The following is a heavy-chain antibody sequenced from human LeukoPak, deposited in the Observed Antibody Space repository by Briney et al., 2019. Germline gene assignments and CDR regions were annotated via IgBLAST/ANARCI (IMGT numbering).Heavy chain of an antibody. CDR3: ATFAGWLIPFDY. Sequence: GGSLRPSCAASGFAFSDYIMTWVRQTPGKGLEWVSSIYDTANDGRTFYADFVKGRFTVSRDNSKNTLYLQMNSLRVEDTAVYYCATFAGWLIPFDYWGPGALVAVSS. J-gene: IGHJ4*02. CDR2: IYDTANDGRT. D-gene: IGHD3-16*01. CDR1: GFAFSDYI. V-gene: IGHV3-23*01.